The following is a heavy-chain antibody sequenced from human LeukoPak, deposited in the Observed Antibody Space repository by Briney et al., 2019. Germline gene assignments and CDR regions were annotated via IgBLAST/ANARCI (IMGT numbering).Heavy chain of an antibody. J-gene: IGHJ4*02. CDR1: GFTFSDHY. V-gene: IGHV3-72*01. Sequence: PGRSLRLSCAASGFTFSDHYMDCVRQAPGKGLEWVGRIRNKANSYTTEYAASVKGRFSISRDDSRNTAYLQMNSLKAEDTAVYYCARRRGGNTYGYDYWGQGTLVTVSS. CDR2: IRNKANSYTT. D-gene: IGHD5-18*01. CDR3: ARRRGGNTYGYDY.